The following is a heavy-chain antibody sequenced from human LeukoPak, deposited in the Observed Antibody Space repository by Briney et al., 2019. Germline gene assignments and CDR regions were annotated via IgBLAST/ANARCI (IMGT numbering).Heavy chain of an antibody. Sequence: PGGSLRLSCAASGFTFSSCAMTWVRQAPGKGLEWVSSISDSGGSTYYADSVKGRFTISRDNSRNTLYLQMNSLTAEDTAVYYCAKGGLGYCSSTSCYDPPFDYWGQGTLVTVSS. J-gene: IGHJ4*02. V-gene: IGHV3-23*01. CDR2: ISDSGGST. CDR3: AKGGLGYCSSTSCYDPPFDY. D-gene: IGHD2-2*01. CDR1: GFTFSSCA.